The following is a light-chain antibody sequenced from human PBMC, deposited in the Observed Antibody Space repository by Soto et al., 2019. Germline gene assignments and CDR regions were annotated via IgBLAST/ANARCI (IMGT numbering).Light chain of an antibody. J-gene: IGKJ4*01. Sequence: IRMSQSPATVSASEGDRVTITCRASQSISSWLAWYQQKPGKAPKLLIYDASSLESGVPSRFSGSGSGTDFTLTISRLEPEDFAVYYCQQYGSSPLTFGGGTKVDIK. V-gene: IGKV1-5*01. CDR1: QSISSW. CDR3: QQYGSSPLT. CDR2: DAS.